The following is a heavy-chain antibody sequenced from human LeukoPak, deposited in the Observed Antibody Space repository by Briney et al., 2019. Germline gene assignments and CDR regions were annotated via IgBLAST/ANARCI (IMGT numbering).Heavy chain of an antibody. CDR3: AKDRSGWYHSDDAFDI. CDR2: ISGSGGST. V-gene: IGHV3-23*01. J-gene: IGHJ3*02. CDR1: GFTFSSHA. Sequence: PGGSLRLSCAASGFTFSSHAMSWVRQAPGKGLEWVSAISGSGGSTYYADSVKGRFTISRDNSKNTLYLQMNSLRAEDTAVYYCAKDRSGWYHSDDAFDIWGQGTMVTVSS. D-gene: IGHD6-19*01.